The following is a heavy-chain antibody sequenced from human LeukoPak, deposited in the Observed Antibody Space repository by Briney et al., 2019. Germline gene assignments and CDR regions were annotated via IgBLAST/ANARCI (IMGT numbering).Heavy chain of an antibody. D-gene: IGHD1-20*01. CDR1: GESLSGFY. J-gene: IGHJ4*02. V-gene: IGHV4-59*01. CDR3: ARDSNWIDY. Sequence: SETLSLTCTVSGESLSGFYWNWIRQPPGKGLEWIGYMHYTGSTNYNPSLKSRVTISVDTSKNQFSLKLSSVTAADTAVYYCARDSNWIDYWGQGTLVTVSS. CDR2: MHYTGST.